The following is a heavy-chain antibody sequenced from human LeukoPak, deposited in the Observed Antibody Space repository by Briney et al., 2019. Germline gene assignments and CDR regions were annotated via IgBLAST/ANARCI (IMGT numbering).Heavy chain of an antibody. CDR2: IKQDGSEK. J-gene: IGHJ4*02. V-gene: IGHV3-7*01. Sequence: GGSLRLSCAASGFTFSSYWMSWVRQAPGKGLEWVANIKQDGSEKYYVDSVKGRFTISRDNAKNSLYLQMNSLRSEDTAVYYCARDWYCTSAGCYTSPFDYWGQGSLATVSS. D-gene: IGHD2-2*02. CDR1: GFTFSSYW. CDR3: ARDWYCTSAGCYTSPFDY.